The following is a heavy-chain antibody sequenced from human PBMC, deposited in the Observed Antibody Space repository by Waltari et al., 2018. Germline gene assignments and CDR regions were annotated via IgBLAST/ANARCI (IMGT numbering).Heavy chain of an antibody. Sequence: QVQLQESGPGLVKPSETLSLTCSVSSGSINRYYRSWIRQPAGTGLEWIGRIYTSGSTNYNPSLKSRVTISVDTSKNQFSLKLSSVTAADTAVYYCARDFRSCTNGVCSSGYMDVWGKGTTVTISS. V-gene: IGHV4-4*07. CDR1: SGSINRYY. J-gene: IGHJ6*03. D-gene: IGHD2-8*01. CDR2: IYTSGST. CDR3: ARDFRSCTNGVCSSGYMDV.